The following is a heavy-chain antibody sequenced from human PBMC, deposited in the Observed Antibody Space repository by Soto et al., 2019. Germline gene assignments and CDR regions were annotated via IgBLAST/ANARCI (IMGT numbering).Heavy chain of an antibody. D-gene: IGHD3-22*01. Sequence: SETLSLTCTVSGGSISVGDYYWSWIRQPPGKGLEWIGYIYYSGSTYYNPSLKGRVTISVDTSKNQFSLKLTSVTAADRAVYYCARGSVDTVESSGFYEYWGQGTPVTVSS. J-gene: IGHJ4*02. CDR1: GGSISVGDYY. CDR3: ARGSVDTVESSGFYEY. CDR2: IYYSGST. V-gene: IGHV4-30-4*08.